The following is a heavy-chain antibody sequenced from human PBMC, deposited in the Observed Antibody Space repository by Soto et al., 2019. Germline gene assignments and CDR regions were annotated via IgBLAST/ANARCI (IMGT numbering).Heavy chain of an antibody. CDR3: ARLGWELLSGRRYFDY. D-gene: IGHD1-26*01. J-gene: IGHJ4*02. CDR1: GYTFSDFA. V-gene: IGHV1-18*04. CDR2: ISPYTGKT. Sequence: QVLLVQSGSEVKKPGASMKVPCQTSGYTFSDFALTWVRQVPDKGLEWLGWISPYTGKTNYSQRVHDRVALTTDTSTTTAYLELRSLTYDDTAVYYCARLGWELLSGRRYFDYWGQGTLVTVSS.